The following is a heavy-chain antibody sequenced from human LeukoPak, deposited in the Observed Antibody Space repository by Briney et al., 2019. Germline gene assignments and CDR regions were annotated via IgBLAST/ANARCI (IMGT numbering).Heavy chain of an antibody. Sequence: GGSLRLSCAASGFTFSSYGMHWVRQAPGKGLEWVAVIWYDGSNKYYADSVKGRFTISRDNSKNTLYLQMNSLRGEDTAVYYCARDNRGYSGYGSGDDAFDIWGQGTMVTVSS. D-gene: IGHD5-12*01. J-gene: IGHJ3*02. V-gene: IGHV3-33*01. CDR3: ARDNRGYSGYGSGDDAFDI. CDR1: GFTFSSYG. CDR2: IWYDGSNK.